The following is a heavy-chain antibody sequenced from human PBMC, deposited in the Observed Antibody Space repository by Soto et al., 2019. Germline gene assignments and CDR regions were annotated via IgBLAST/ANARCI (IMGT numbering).Heavy chain of an antibody. J-gene: IGHJ2*01. V-gene: IGHV1-18*01. Sequence: QVQLVQSGAEVKKPGASVKVSCKASGYTFNNYGISWVRQAPGQGLELMGWIGPYNGNTDHAQNFQGRVTMTTDTSTNTAYMELRSLRSDDTALYYCARCYCSVGSCYTCWHFDLWGRGTLVTVSS. CDR3: ARCYCSVGSCYTCWHFDL. D-gene: IGHD2-15*01. CDR2: IGPYNGNT. CDR1: GYTFNNYG.